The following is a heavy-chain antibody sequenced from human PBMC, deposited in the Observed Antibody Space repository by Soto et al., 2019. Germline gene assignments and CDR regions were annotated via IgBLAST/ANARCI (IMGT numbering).Heavy chain of an antibody. CDR1: GGSLSGYS. CDR3: ARGGAQSSSGGQSFHFGYGMDV. J-gene: IGHJ6*02. CDR2: ITHTGST. V-gene: IGHV4-34*01. D-gene: IGHD1-1*01. Sequence: QVQLQQWGAGLLKPSETLSLTCGVNGGSLSGYSWSWIRQSPGKGLEWIGEITHTGSTDYNPSLTSRLSISDDRSKRQFSLRLSSVAAADTAVYFCARGGAQSSSGGQSFHFGYGMDVWGQGTTVTVSS.